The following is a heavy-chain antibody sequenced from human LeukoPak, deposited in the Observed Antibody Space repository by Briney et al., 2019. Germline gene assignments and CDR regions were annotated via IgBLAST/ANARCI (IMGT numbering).Heavy chain of an antibody. Sequence: ASVKVSCKASGYTFTSYAMHWVRQAPGQRLEWMGWINAGNGNTKYSQKFQGRVTITRDTSASTAYMELSSLRSEDTAVYYCAREGTLTGYYTDTGPWYYFDYWGQGTLVTVSS. CDR1: GYTFTSYA. J-gene: IGHJ4*02. CDR2: INAGNGNT. CDR3: AREGTLTGYYTDTGPWYYFDY. V-gene: IGHV1-3*01. D-gene: IGHD3-9*01.